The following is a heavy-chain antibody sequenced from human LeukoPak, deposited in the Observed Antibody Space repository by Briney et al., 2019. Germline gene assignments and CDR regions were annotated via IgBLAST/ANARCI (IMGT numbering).Heavy chain of an antibody. CDR1: GGTFSSYA. J-gene: IGHJ5*02. D-gene: IGHD6-19*01. Sequence: VASVKVSCKASGGTFSSYAISWVRQAPGQGLEWMGGIIPIFGTANYAQKFQGRVTITTDESTSTAYMELSSLRSEDTAVYYCANIAVAGDYNWFDPWGQGTLVTVSS. CDR3: ANIAVAGDYNWFDP. V-gene: IGHV1-69*05. CDR2: IIPIFGTA.